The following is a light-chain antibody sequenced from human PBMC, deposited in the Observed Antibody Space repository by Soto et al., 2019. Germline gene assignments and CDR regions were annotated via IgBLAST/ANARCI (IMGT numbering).Light chain of an antibody. V-gene: IGLV2-14*01. CDR1: SSDIGAYNY. CDR3: SSKTRTTTVV. J-gene: IGLJ3*02. Sequence: QSALTQPASVSGSPGQSITISCTGTSSDIGAYNYVSWYQQHPGKAPKLMIYEVSNRPSGLSNRFSGSKSGNTASLTISGLQAEDEADYYCSSKTRTTTVVFGGGTQLTVL. CDR2: EVS.